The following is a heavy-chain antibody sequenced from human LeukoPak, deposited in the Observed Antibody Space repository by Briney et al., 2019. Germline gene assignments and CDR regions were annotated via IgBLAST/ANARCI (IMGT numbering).Heavy chain of an antibody. D-gene: IGHD1-26*01. Sequence: ASVTVSCKASGYTFTNYAIHWVRQAPGQRLEWMGWIKAGDGNTRYSQQFQGRVTITRDTSASTVYVELSSLRSEDTAMYYCARSLSGNYIDYWGQGTLVTVSS. V-gene: IGHV1-3*01. CDR1: GYTFTNYA. CDR3: ARSLSGNYIDY. CDR2: IKAGDGNT. J-gene: IGHJ4*02.